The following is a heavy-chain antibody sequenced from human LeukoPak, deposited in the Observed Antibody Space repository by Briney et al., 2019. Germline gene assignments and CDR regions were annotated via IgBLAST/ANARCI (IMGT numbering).Heavy chain of an antibody. D-gene: IGHD3-10*01. CDR3: ARSRQASGLFNS. V-gene: IGHV4-30-2*06. CDR2: IYDRGPA. CDR1: GYAITSGGFS. Sequence: PSQTLSLTCTASGYAITSGGFSWIWIRQSPGKGLEWIGCIYDRGPAYYNPSLKSRFTISVDRPKNQFFLNVTSLTAADTAVYFCARSRQASGLFNSWGQGTLVVVSS. J-gene: IGHJ5*01.